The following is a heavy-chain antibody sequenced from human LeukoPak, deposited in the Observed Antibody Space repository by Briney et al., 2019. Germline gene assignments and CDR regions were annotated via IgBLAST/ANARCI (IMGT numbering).Heavy chain of an antibody. V-gene: IGHV1-2*04. Sequence: GGSLRLSCAASGFTFSNYGMHWVRQAPGQGLEWMGWINPNSGGTNYAQKFQGWVTMTRDTSISTAYMELSRLRSDDTAVYYCARGHSSSWYLHWGQGTLVTVSS. CDR1: GFTFSNYG. CDR2: INPNSGGT. J-gene: IGHJ4*02. CDR3: ARGHSSSWYLH. D-gene: IGHD6-13*01.